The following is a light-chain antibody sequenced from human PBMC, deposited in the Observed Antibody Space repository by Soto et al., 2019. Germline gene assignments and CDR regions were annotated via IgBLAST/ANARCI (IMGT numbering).Light chain of an antibody. Sequence: ETVLTQSPGTLSLSPGERATLSCRASQSVSSSYLAWYQQKPGQALRLLIYDASSSATGIPDRFSGSGSGTDFTLTISRLEPEDFAVYYCQQYVRSPPSWTFGQGTKVEIK. CDR1: QSVSSSY. V-gene: IGKV3-20*01. J-gene: IGKJ1*01. CDR2: DAS. CDR3: QQYVRSPPSWT.